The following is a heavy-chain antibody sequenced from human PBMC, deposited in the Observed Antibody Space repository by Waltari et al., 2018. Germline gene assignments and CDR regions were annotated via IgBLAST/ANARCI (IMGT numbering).Heavy chain of an antibody. CDR1: GFTFSSYA. D-gene: IGHD2-2*01. CDR2: ISGSGGST. Sequence: EVQLVESGGGLVQPGGSLRLSCAASGFTFSSYAMSWVRQAPGQGLEWVSAISGSGGSTYYADSVKGRFTSSRDNSKNTLYLQMNSLRAEDTAVYYCAKDRVPGAIVVVPAAILDYWGQGTLVTVSS. V-gene: IGHV3-23*04. J-gene: IGHJ4*02. CDR3: AKDRVPGAIVVVPAAILDY.